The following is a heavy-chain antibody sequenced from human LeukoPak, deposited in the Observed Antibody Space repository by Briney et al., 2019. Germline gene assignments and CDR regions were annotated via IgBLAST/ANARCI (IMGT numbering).Heavy chain of an antibody. CDR1: GFTFSSYA. Sequence: GGSLRLSCAASGFTFSSYAMSWVRQAPGKGLEWVSAISGSGGSTYYADSVKGRFTISRDNAKNSLYLQMNSLRAEDTAVYYCARDLKRRVYYDSSGSDDAFDIWGQGTMVTVSS. J-gene: IGHJ3*02. CDR3: ARDLKRRVYYDSSGSDDAFDI. CDR2: ISGSGGST. V-gene: IGHV3-23*01. D-gene: IGHD3-22*01.